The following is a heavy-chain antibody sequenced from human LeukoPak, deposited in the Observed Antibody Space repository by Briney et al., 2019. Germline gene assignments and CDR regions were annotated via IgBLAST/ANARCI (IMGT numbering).Heavy chain of an antibody. V-gene: IGHV3-23*01. Sequence: GGSLRLSCAASGFTFSSYAMSWVRQAPGKGLEWVSTISGSTYYADSVRGRFTISRDNSKNTLYLQMNSLRAEDTAVYYCAKDHLMVRGRATDEHYFDYWGQGTLVTVSS. D-gene: IGHD3-10*01. CDR1: GFTFSSYA. CDR3: AKDHLMVRGRATDEHYFDY. CDR2: ISGST. J-gene: IGHJ4*02.